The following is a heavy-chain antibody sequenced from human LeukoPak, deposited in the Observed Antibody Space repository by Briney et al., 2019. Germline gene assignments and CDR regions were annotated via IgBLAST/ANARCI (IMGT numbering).Heavy chain of an antibody. D-gene: IGHD2-2*02. V-gene: IGHV3-33*01. CDR2: IWYDGSNK. Sequence: GRSLRLSCAASGFTFSSYGMHWVRQAPGKGLEWVAVIWYDGSNKYYADSVKGRFTISRDNSKNTLYLQMNSLRAEDTAVYYCARFFHCSSTRCYIGFDYWGQGTLVTVFS. CDR1: GFTFSSYG. CDR3: ARFFHCSSTRCYIGFDY. J-gene: IGHJ4*02.